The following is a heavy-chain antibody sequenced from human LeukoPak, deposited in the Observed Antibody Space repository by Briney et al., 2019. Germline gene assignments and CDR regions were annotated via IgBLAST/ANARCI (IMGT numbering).Heavy chain of an antibody. J-gene: IGHJ4*02. Sequence: GGSLRLSCAASGFTVSSNYMSWVRQAPGKGLEWVSVIYSGGSTYYADSVKGRFTISRDNSKNTLYLQMNSLRAEDTAVYYCARDTYSSGREWYFDYWGQGTLVTVSS. V-gene: IGHV3-53*01. D-gene: IGHD3-22*01. CDR1: GFTVSSNY. CDR3: ARDTYSSGREWYFDY. CDR2: IYSGGST.